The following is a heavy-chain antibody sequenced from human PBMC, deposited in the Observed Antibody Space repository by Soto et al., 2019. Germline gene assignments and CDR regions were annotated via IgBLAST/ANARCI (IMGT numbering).Heavy chain of an antibody. CDR1: GGSISSYY. CDR2: IYYSGST. V-gene: IGHV4-59*01. J-gene: IGHJ4*02. D-gene: IGHD5-12*01. CDR3: ARHRVPSVYDPIPGCFDS. Sequence: SETLSLTCTVSGGSISSYYWSWIRQPPGKGLEWIGYIYYSGSTNYNPSLKSRVTISVDTSKNQFSLKLSSVTAADTAVYYCARHRVPSVYDPIPGCFDSWGQGILVTV.